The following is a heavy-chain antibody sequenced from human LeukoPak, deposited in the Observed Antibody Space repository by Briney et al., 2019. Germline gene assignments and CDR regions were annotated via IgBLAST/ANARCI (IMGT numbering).Heavy chain of an antibody. D-gene: IGHD6-19*01. V-gene: IGHV1-46*01. CDR2: INPSGGST. CDR1: GYTFTSYY. J-gene: IGHJ4*02. CDR3: ARDRSSGWYRDYFDY. Sequence: GASVKVSCKASGYTFTSYYMHWVRQAPGQGLEWMGIINPSGGSTSYAQKFQGRVSMTRDTSTSTVYMELSSLRSEDTAVYYCARDRSSGWYRDYFDYWGQGTLVTVSS.